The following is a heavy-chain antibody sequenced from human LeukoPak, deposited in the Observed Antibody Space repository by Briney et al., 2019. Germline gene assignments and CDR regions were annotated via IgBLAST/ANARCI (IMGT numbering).Heavy chain of an antibody. CDR3: ARDNNADDYVWGSYRPSYYYYYGMDV. V-gene: IGHV3-23*01. CDR2: ISGSGGST. CDR1: GFTFSSYA. J-gene: IGHJ6*04. D-gene: IGHD3-16*02. Sequence: QAGGSLRLSCAASGFTFSSYAMSWVRQAPGKGLEWVSAISGSGGSTYYADSVKGRFTISRDNSKNTLYLQMNSLRAEDTAVYYCARDNNADDYVWGSYRPSYYYYYGMDVWGKGTTVTVSS.